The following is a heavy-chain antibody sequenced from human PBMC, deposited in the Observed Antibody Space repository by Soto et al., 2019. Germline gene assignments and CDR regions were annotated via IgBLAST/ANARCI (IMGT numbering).Heavy chain of an antibody. J-gene: IGHJ6*01. CDR1: GWTLSGFW. CDR3: ARLSTGFCTKPNCQHYFGMDV. Sequence: RHAVKLSEQGCGWTLSGFWWTWVRQMPGKGLEWMATIDPRDSYSNYSLAFQGHATISADKSIGSAYLHWSTLEASDTAIYYCARLSTGFCTKPNCQHYFGMDVWGQGTTLTRSS. V-gene: IGHV5-10-1*01. D-gene: IGHD2-8*01. CDR2: IDPRDSYS.